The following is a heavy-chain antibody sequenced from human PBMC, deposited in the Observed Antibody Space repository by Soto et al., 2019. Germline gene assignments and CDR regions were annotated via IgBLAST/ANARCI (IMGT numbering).Heavy chain of an antibody. V-gene: IGHV3-30-3*01. CDR2: ISHDGINK. J-gene: IGHJ4*02. D-gene: IGHD2-2*01. CDR3: GRCTSTSCHLGSDY. Sequence: QVLLVDSGGGVVQPGRSLRLSCAASGFTFSSYAMNWVRQAPGKGLEWVALISHDGINKYYADSVRGRFTISRDSSTNTLYLQINSLRAADTAEYSCGRCTSTSCHLGSDYWGQGTLVTVSS. CDR1: GFTFSSYA.